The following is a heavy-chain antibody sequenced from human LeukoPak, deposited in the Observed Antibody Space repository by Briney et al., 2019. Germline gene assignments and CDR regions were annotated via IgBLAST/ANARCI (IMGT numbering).Heavy chain of an antibody. J-gene: IGHJ3*02. Sequence: KPAETLCLTCTASGVSISSYYWSWIRQPPGKGLEWIGDIYYDGSINYNPSLKSRVTISVDTSKNQFSLKLSSVTAADTAVYYCARDGCSSTSYYYAFDIWGQGTLVTVSS. CDR1: GVSISSYY. CDR3: ARDGCSSTSYYYAFDI. CDR2: IYYDGSI. V-gene: IGHV4-59*01. D-gene: IGHD2-2*01.